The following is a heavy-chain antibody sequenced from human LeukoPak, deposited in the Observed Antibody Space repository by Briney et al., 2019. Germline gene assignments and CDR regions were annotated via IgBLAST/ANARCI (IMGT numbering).Heavy chain of an antibody. CDR2: IYYSGST. Sequence: SEALSLTCTVSGGSISSHYWSWIRQPPGKGLEWIEYIYYSGSTNYNPSLKSRVTISVDTSKNQFSLKLSSVTAADTAVYYCARGSLAAAYTVYNWFDPWGQGTLVTVSS. CDR1: GGSISSHY. CDR3: ARGSLAAAYTVYNWFDP. D-gene: IGHD6-13*01. J-gene: IGHJ5*02. V-gene: IGHV4-59*11.